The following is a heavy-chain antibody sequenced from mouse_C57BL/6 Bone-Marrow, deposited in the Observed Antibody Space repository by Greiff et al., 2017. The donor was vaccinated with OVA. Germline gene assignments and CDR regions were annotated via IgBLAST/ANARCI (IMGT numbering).Heavy chain of an antibody. CDR2: IAPSDSYI. D-gene: IGHD1-1*01. J-gene: IGHJ2*02. CDR3: ALYGSRLYPHY. Sequence: VQLQQPGAELVRPGTSVKLSCKASGYTFTNYWMHWVKQRPGQGLEWIGVIAPSDSYINYNQKFKGRATLTVDTSSSTAYMHLSSLTSEDSAVYYCALYGSRLYPHYWGQGTSLTVPS. V-gene: IGHV1-59*01. CDR1: GYTFTNYW.